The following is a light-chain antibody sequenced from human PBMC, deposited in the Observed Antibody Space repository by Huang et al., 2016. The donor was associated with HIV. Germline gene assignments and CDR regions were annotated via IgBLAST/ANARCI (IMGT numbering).Light chain of an antibody. Sequence: EVVMTQSTATLSVSPGERATLSCRASQNIHSHIAWYQQKPGQTPRLLIYGASTRATGIPARFSGSGSGTEFTLTISSLQSEDFAVYYCQQYNNWPPVTFGQGTKLEIK. CDR2: GAS. CDR3: QQYNNWPPVT. J-gene: IGKJ2*01. V-gene: IGKV3-15*01. CDR1: QNIHSH.